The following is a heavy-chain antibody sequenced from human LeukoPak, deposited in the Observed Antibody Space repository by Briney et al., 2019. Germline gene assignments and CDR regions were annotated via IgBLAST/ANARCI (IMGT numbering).Heavy chain of an antibody. J-gene: IGHJ3*01. D-gene: IGHD6-13*01. Sequence: VGSLRLSCALSGFTFTSYEVTWVRQAPGKGLEWVSYISSSGATIYYADSVKGRFTISRDSAKNSLYLQMNSLRAEDTAVYYCTRSSRTWYSAFDPWGQGTMVTVSS. CDR2: ISSSGATI. CDR1: GFTFTSYE. V-gene: IGHV3-48*03. CDR3: TRSSRTWYSAFDP.